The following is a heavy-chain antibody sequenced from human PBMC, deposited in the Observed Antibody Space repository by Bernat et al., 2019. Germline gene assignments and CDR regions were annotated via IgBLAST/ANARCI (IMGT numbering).Heavy chain of an antibody. D-gene: IGHD3-10*01. Sequence: QVQLQQSGPGLVKPSQTPPVTCVISGDSVSSSSAAWNWIRQSPSRGLEWLGRTYYTSKWNTDYAVSVKARITIRPDTYRNQFSLQLNSVTPDDTAVYYCARGFPPDVQGAHFDFWGQGTLVTVSS. CDR3: ARGFPPDVQGAHFDF. CDR2: TYYTSKWNT. CDR1: GDSVSSSSAA. V-gene: IGHV6-1*01. J-gene: IGHJ4*02.